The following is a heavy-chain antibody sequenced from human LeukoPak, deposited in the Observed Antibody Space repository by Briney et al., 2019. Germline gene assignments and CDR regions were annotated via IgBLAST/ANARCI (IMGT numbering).Heavy chain of an antibody. J-gene: IGHJ3*02. CDR3: ARGQWLGHDAFDI. CDR2: INPSGST. V-gene: IGHV1-46*01. CDR1: GYTFSSYY. D-gene: IGHD6-19*01. Sequence: ATVKVSCKASGYTFSSYYMHWVRQAPGQGLEWMGIINPSGSTSNAQKFQGRVTMTRDMSTTTVYMELSSLRSEDTAVYYCARGQWLGHDAFDIWGLGTMVTVSS.